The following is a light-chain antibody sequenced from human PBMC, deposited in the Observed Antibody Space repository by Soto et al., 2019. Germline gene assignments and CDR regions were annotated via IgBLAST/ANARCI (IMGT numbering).Light chain of an antibody. CDR2: DVN. Sequence: QSALTQPASVSEFPGQSVTISCIGTSSDVGAYNYVSWYQQHPGKAPKLIIFDVNHRPSGISNRFSGSKSGNTASLTVSGLQADDEADYYCSSFTVMNTQVFGGGPKLTVL. CDR1: SSDVGAYNY. V-gene: IGLV2-14*03. J-gene: IGLJ2*01. CDR3: SSFTVMNTQV.